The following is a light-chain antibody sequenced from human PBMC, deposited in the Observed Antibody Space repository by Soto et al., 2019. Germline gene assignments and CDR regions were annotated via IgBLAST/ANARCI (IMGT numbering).Light chain of an antibody. Sequence: DIQMTQSPSSLSASVGDEVTITCRASQSISSSYLSWYQQKPGKAPKLLIYASSTLQSGVPSRFRGSVSGTDFPLTISSLQPEDFATYYCQQGNRTPHMFGQRSKVDIK. V-gene: IGKV1-39*01. CDR2: ASS. CDR3: QQGNRTPHM. J-gene: IGKJ1*01. CDR1: QSISSSY.